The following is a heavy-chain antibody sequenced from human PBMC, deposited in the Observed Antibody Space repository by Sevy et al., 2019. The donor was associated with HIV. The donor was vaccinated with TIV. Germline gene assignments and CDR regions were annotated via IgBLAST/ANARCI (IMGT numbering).Heavy chain of an antibody. V-gene: IGHV3-9*01. J-gene: IGHJ4*02. CDR3: VKDRSGSYSFDY. Sequence: GGSLRLSCAASGFTFDDYTMNWVRQAPGKGLEGVSGISWSSGNIAYADSVEGRFTISRDNSKNSLYLQMNSLRVEETALYYCVKDRSGSYSFDYWGQGTLVTVSS. D-gene: IGHD1-26*01. CDR2: ISWSSGNI. CDR1: GFTFDDYT.